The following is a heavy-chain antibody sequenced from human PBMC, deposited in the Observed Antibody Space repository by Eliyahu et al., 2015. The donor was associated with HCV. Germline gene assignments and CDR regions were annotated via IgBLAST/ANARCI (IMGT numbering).Heavy chain of an antibody. CDR2: ISTYNGYT. CDR1: GYTFTSYG. J-gene: IGHJ4*02. Sequence: QLVQSGAEVKKPGASVKVSCKASGYTFTSYGISWVRQARGQGLEWMGWISTYNGYTNYVQKVQGRVTMTADTSTSTAYMQLTSLRSDDTAVYYCARVRNYGKNYFDNWGQGTLVTVSS. D-gene: IGHD3-16*01. V-gene: IGHV1-18*04. CDR3: ARVRNYGKNYFDN.